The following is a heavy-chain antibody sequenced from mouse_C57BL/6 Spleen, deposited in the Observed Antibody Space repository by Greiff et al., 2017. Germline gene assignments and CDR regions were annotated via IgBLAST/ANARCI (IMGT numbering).Heavy chain of an antibody. CDR2: IAPEDGAT. CDR1: GFNIKDYY. J-gene: IGHJ3*01. V-gene: IGHV14-2*01. D-gene: IGHD3-1*01. CDR3: ARSGDCEGFAY. Sequence: EVQLQQPGAELVKPGASVKLSCTASGFNIKDYYMHWVKQRTEQGLEWIGRIAPEDGATKYAPKFQGKATITADTPSNTAYLQLSSLTSADTAVYYCARSGDCEGFAYWGQGTLVTVSA.